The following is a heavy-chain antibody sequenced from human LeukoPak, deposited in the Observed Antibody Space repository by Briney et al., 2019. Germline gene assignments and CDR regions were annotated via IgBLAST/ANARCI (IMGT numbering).Heavy chain of an antibody. D-gene: IGHD1-26*01. V-gene: IGHV3-53*01. CDR1: GFTFSSNY. J-gene: IGHJ4*02. CDR3: AGEGSGRYYFDY. Sequence: GGSLRLSCAASGFTFSSNYMSWVRQAPGKGLEWVSVIYSDSSTYYADSVKGRFTISRDNTKNTLNLQMNRLRVEDTAVYYCAGEGSGRYYFDYWGQGTLVTVSS. CDR2: IYSDSST.